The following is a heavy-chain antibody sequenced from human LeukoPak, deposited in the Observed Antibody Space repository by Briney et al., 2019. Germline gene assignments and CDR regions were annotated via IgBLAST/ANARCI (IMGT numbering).Heavy chain of an antibody. D-gene: IGHD5-12*01. CDR1: GYTFTSYG. Sequence: ASVKVSCKASGYTFTSYGISWVRQAPGQGLEWMGWVSAYNGNTNYAQKLQGRVTMTTDTSTSTAYMELRSLRSDDTAVYYCARDSYSGYAADDWGQGTLVTVSS. CDR3: ARDSYSGYAADD. J-gene: IGHJ4*02. CDR2: VSAYNGNT. V-gene: IGHV1-18*01.